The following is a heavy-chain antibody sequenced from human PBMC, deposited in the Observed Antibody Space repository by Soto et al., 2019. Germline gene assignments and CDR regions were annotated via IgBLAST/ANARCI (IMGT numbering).Heavy chain of an antibody. D-gene: IGHD1-26*01. CDR2: IYYSGST. J-gene: IGHJ4*02. Sequence: PSETLSLTCTVSGGSISSYYWSWIRQPPGKGLEWIGYIYYSGSTNYNPSLKSRVTISVDTSKNQFSLKLSSVTAADTAVYYCARRGSYPYFDYWGQGTLVTVSS. CDR3: ARRGSYPYFDY. V-gene: IGHV4-59*08. CDR1: GGSISSYY.